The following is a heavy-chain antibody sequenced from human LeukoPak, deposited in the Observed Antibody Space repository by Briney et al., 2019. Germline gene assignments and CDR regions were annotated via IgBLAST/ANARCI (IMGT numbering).Heavy chain of an antibody. CDR2: INPNNGDT. Sequence: ASVKVSCKASGYTFTSYAMNWVRQAPGQGLEWMGWINPNNGDTKYAQKFNGRVTMTRDTSISTAYMEMSRLRSDDTAVYYCARVQGYCTDGRCLFWGQGTLVTVSS. CDR3: ARVQGYCTDGRCLF. CDR1: GYTFTSYA. V-gene: IGHV1-2*02. J-gene: IGHJ4*02. D-gene: IGHD2-8*01.